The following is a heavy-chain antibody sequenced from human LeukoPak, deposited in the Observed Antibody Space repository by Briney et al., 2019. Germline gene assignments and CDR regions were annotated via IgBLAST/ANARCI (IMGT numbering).Heavy chain of an antibody. V-gene: IGHV4-4*02. CDR2: IHHSGST. Sequence: SETLSLTCAVSGDSISSRNWWSWVRQPPGKGLEWIGEIHHSGSTNYNPSLKSRVTISVDKSKNQFSLKLTSVTAADTAVYYCARVTTIAAAGNSFDFWGQGTLVTAPS. CDR3: ARVTTIAAAGNSFDF. D-gene: IGHD6-13*01. J-gene: IGHJ4*02. CDR1: GDSISSRNW.